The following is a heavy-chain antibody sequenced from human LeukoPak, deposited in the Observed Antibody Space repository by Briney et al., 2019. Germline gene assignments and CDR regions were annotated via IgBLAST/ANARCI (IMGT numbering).Heavy chain of an antibody. J-gene: IGHJ6*02. CDR2: IYYSGST. CDR3: ARTVRSGYYSYYYYGMDV. Sequence: PSETLSLTCTVSGGSISSGDYYWSWIRQPPGKGLEWIGYIYYSGSTYYNPSLKSRVTISVDTSKNQFSLKLSSVTAADTVVYYCARTVRSGYYSYYYYGMDVWGQGTTVTVSS. V-gene: IGHV4-30-4*01. D-gene: IGHD3-3*01. CDR1: GGSISSGDYY.